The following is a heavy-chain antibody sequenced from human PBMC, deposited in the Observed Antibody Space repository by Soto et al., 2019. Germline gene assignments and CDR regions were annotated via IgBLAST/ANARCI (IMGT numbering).Heavy chain of an antibody. V-gene: IGHV3-23*01. CDR1: GFIFENFG. D-gene: IGHD1-26*01. CDR2: ISGSGFKK. CDR3: AKNQGVELVPLATVDWFDP. J-gene: IGHJ5*02. Sequence: GGSLRLSCAASGFIFENFGMSWVRQAPGKGLEWISSISGSGFKKYYADSVKGRFTISRDNSKSTVYLELNNLSAEDTAVYHFAKNQGVELVPLATVDWFDPWGQGSVVTSPQ.